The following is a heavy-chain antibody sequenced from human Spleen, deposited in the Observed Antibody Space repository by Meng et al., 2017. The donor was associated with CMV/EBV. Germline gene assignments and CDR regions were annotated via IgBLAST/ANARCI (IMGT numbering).Heavy chain of an antibody. J-gene: IGHJ6*02. CDR3: ARGTDYDFWSAREPRGMEV. D-gene: IGHD3-3*01. CDR2: ISSSGTRI. V-gene: IGHV3-48*04. CDR1: GFPFSSYT. Sequence: GESLKISCAASGFPFSSYTMNWIRQAPGKGLEWVSYISSSGTRIYYADSVRGRFTISRDNAKKSLFLQMNSLRAEDTAVYYCARGTDYDFWSAREPRGMEVWGQGTTVTVSS.